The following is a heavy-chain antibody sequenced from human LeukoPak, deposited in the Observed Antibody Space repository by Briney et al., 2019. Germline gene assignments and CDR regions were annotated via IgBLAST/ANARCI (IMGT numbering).Heavy chain of an antibody. Sequence: PSETLSLTCTVSGGSISSYYWSWIRQPAGKGLEWIGRILTSRSTNYNPSHKSRVTMSVDTSKNQFSLKLSSVTAADMAVYYCAATVAGSKHFDYWGQGSLVTVSS. D-gene: IGHD6-19*01. CDR1: GGSISSYY. CDR3: AATVAGSKHFDY. V-gene: IGHV4-4*07. J-gene: IGHJ4*02. CDR2: ILTSRST.